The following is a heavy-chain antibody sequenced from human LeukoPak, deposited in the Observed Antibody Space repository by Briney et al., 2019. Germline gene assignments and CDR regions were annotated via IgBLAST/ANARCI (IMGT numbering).Heavy chain of an antibody. CDR1: GGSISSGGYY. D-gene: IGHD3-9*01. Sequence: SETLSLTCTVSGGSISSGGYYWSWLRQHPGKGLEWIGYIYYSGSTYYNPSLKSRVTISVDTSKNQFSLKLSSVTAADTAVYYCARMLTLNWFDPWGQGTLVTVSS. V-gene: IGHV4-31*03. CDR2: IYYSGST. CDR3: ARMLTLNWFDP. J-gene: IGHJ5*02.